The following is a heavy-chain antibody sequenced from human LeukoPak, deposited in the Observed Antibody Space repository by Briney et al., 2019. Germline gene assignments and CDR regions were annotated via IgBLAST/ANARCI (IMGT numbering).Heavy chain of an antibody. J-gene: IGHJ6*02. CDR1: GYTFTSYG. V-gene: IGHV1-8*02. D-gene: IGHD5-18*01. CDR2: MNPNSGNT. Sequence: ASVKVSCKASGYTFTSYGISWVRQAPGQGLEWMGWMNPNSGNTGYAQKFQGRVTMTRNTSISTAYMELSSLRSEDTAVYYCARGGSYPYYYGMDVWGQGTTVTVSS. CDR3: ARGGSYPYYYGMDV.